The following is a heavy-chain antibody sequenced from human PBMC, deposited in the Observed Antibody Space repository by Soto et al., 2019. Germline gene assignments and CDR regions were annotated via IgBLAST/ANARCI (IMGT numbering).Heavy chain of an antibody. CDR1: GYSFTNYW. J-gene: IGHJ4*02. CDR3: ARRSGYHDY. V-gene: IGHV5-10-1*01. CDR2: IDPSDSYT. Sequence: GGSMKISCKGSGYSFTNYWIRWVRQMPGKGLEWMGRIDPSDSYTNYSPSFQGHVTISADKSISTAYLQWSNLKASDTAMYYCARRSGYHDYWGLGTLVTVSS. D-gene: IGHD3-10*01.